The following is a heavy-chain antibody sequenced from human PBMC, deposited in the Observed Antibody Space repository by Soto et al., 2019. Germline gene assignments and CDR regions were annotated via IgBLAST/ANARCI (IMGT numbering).Heavy chain of an antibody. CDR3: VKDDGGYPSTAPH. D-gene: IGHD3-22*01. J-gene: IGHJ4*02. Sequence: EVQLLESGGGLVQPGGSLRLSCAASGITISNYPMSWVRQAPGKGLDWVSGISGSGDRTYYADSAKGRFTISKDISRNSLSLQLDSLGVEDTAVYFCVKDDGGYPSTAPHWGQGTLVNVS. CDR2: ISGSGDRT. V-gene: IGHV3-23*01. CDR1: GITISNYP.